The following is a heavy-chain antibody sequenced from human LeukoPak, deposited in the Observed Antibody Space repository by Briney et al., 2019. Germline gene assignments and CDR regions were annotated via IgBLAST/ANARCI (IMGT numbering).Heavy chain of an antibody. D-gene: IGHD3-10*01. Sequence: GASVKVSCKASGYTFTGYYMHWVRQAPGQGLEWMGWINPNSGGTNYAQKLQGRVTMTTDTSTSTAYMELRSLRSDDTAVYYCARDRGTGYGSGSYYNYLPFDYWGQGTLVTVSS. CDR2: INPNSGGT. J-gene: IGHJ4*02. CDR3: ARDRGTGYGSGSYYNYLPFDY. V-gene: IGHV1-2*02. CDR1: GYTFTGYY.